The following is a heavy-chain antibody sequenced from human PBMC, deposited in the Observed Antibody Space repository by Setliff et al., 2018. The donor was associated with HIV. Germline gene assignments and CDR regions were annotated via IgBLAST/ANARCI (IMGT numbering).Heavy chain of an antibody. CDR3: ARFYCSGGSCYSYLDY. V-gene: IGHV4-59*11. CDR2: IYYSGST. J-gene: IGHJ4*02. CDR1: GGSISSHY. D-gene: IGHD2-15*01. Sequence: SETLSLTCTVSGGSISSHYWSWIRQPPGKGLEWIGSIYYSGSTNYNPSLKSRVTISVDTSKNQFSLKLNSVTAADTAVYYCARFYCSGGSCYSYLDYWGQGTLVTVSS.